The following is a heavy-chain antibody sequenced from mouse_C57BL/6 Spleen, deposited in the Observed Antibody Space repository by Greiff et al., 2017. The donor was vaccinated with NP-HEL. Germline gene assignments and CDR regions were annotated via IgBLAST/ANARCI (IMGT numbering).Heavy chain of an antibody. Sequence: EVQVVESEGGLVQPGSSMKLSCTASGFTFSDYYMAWVRQVPEKGLEWVANINYDGSSTYYLDSLKSRFIISRDNAKNILYLQMSSLKSEDTATYYCARDQGWERAMDYWGQGTSVTVSS. V-gene: IGHV5-16*01. CDR1: GFTFSDYY. CDR2: INYDGSST. CDR3: ARDQGWERAMDY. J-gene: IGHJ4*01. D-gene: IGHD2-3*01.